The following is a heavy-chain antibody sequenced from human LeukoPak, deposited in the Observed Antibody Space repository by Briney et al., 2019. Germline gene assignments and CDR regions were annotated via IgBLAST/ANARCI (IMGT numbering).Heavy chain of an antibody. V-gene: IGHV4-61*01. Sequence: PSETLSLTCTVSGGSVSSGSYYWSWIRQPPGKGLEWIGYIYYSGSTNYNPSLKSRVTISVDTSKNQFSLKLSSVTAADTAVYYCAREHYGSGGGCYYYYGMDVWGQGTTVTVSS. CDR1: GGSVSSGSYY. D-gene: IGHD3-10*01. CDR2: IYYSGST. CDR3: AREHYGSGGGCYYYYGMDV. J-gene: IGHJ6*02.